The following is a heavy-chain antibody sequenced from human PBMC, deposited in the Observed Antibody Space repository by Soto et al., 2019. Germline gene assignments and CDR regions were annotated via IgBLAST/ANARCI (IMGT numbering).Heavy chain of an antibody. D-gene: IGHD2-8*02. CDR3: ARDPKSGISYFDS. V-gene: IGHV3-48*01. CDR2: IGGTGTTK. Sequence: GGSLRLSCRASGFTFGSYSMNWVRQAPGRGLEWVSFIGGTGTTKYYADSVKGRFTISRDNAGNSLYLQMSSLRAEDTAVYYCARDPKSGISYFDSWGQGVLVTVSS. J-gene: IGHJ4*02. CDR1: GFTFGSYS.